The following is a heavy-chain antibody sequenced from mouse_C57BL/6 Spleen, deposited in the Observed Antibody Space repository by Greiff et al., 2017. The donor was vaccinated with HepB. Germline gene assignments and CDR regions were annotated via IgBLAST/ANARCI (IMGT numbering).Heavy chain of an antibody. CDR2: INPSTGGT. Sequence: VQLKESGPELVKPGASVKISCKASGYSFTGYYMNWVKQSPEKSLEWIGEINPSTGGTTYNQKFKAKATLTVDKSSSTAYMQLKRLTSEDSAVYYCARLEDYGNYFDYWGQGTTLTVSS. V-gene: IGHV1-42*01. CDR3: ARLEDYGNYFDY. J-gene: IGHJ2*01. CDR1: GYSFTGYY. D-gene: IGHD2-1*01.